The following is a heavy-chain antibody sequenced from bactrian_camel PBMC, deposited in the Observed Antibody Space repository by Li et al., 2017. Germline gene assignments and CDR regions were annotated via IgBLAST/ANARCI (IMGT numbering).Heavy chain of an antibody. CDR1: GNTDDATC. V-gene: IGHV3S53*01. Sequence: QLVESGGGSVQAGGSLRLSCEASGNTDDATCMGWFRQAPGKEREGVAAIDSDRTTTYADSVKGRFTISQDIAKKTLYLQLNSLKTEDTAMYYCSRRTTYGRDYGMDYWGKGTQVTVS. J-gene: IGHJ7*01. CDR2: IDSDRTT. D-gene: IGHD6*01.